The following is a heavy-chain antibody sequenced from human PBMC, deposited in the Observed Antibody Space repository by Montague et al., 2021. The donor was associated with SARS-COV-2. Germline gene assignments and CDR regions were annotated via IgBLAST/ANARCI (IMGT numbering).Heavy chain of an antibody. J-gene: IGHJ3*02. CDR3: ARTTRRNSGGYSVTFDI. V-gene: IGHV4-39*01. CDR1: GDSISSSSYY. D-gene: IGHD3-22*01. CDR2: IYYSGSN. Sequence: SETLSLTRTVSGDSISSSSYYWAWIRQSPGKGLEWIGSIYYSGSNYYNPSLKSRVTISVDTSKNQFSLKLSSVTAADTAVYYCARTTRRNSGGYSVTFDIWGQGTMVTVSS.